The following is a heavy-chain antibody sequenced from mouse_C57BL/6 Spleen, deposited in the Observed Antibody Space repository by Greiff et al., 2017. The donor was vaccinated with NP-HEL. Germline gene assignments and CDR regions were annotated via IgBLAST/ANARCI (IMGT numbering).Heavy chain of an antibody. J-gene: IGHJ4*01. CDR1: GYTFTDYY. CDR2: IYPGDGDT. CDR3: ARWDYGSSSYAMDY. D-gene: IGHD1-1*01. V-gene: IGHV1-80*01. Sequence: QVQLKESGAELVKPGASVKISCKASGYTFTDYYINWVKQRPGKGLEWIGQIYPGDGDTNYNGKFKGKATLTADKSSSTAYMQLSSLTSEDSAVYFCARWDYGSSSYAMDYWGQGTSVTVSS.